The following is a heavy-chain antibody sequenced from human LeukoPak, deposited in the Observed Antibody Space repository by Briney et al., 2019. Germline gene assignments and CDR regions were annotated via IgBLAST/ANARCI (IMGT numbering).Heavy chain of an antibody. CDR1: GGSISSYY. J-gene: IGHJ3*02. D-gene: IGHD6-6*01. CDR2: IYYSGST. CDR3: ARGGLLGSSLPSGDDAFDI. Sequence: SETLSLTCTVSGGSISSYYWSWIRQPPGKGLEWIGYIYYSGSTNYNPSLKSRVTISVDTSKNQFFLKLSSVTAADTAVYYCARGGLLGSSLPSGDDAFDIWGQGTMVTVSS. V-gene: IGHV4-59*01.